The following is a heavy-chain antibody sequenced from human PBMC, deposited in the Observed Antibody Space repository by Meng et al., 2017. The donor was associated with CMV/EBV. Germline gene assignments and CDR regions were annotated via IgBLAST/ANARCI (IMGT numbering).Heavy chain of an antibody. J-gene: IGHJ5*02. CDR3: ARPPSGYCSSTSCPSA. CDR1: GGSSSSNW. Sequence: SETLSLTCTVSGGSSSSNWWSWVRQPPGKGLEWIGEIYHSGSTNYNPSLKSRVTISVDKSKNQFSLKLSSVTAADTAVYYCARPPSGYCSSTSCPSAWGQGTLVTVSS. CDR2: IYHSGST. D-gene: IGHD2-2*01. V-gene: IGHV4-4*02.